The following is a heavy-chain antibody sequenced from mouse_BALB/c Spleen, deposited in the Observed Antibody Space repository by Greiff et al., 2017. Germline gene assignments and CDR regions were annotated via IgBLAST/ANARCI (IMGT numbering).Heavy chain of an antibody. D-gene: IGHD2-3*01. CDR3: ARDNDPLYAMDY. J-gene: IGHJ4*01. Sequence: EVKLMESGGGLVKPGGSLKLSCAASGFTFSDYYMYWVRQTPEKRLEWVATISDGGSYTYYPDSVKGRFTISRDNAKNNLYLQMSSLKSEDTAMYYCARDNDPLYAMDYWGQGTSVTVSS. CDR2: ISDGGSYT. CDR1: GFTFSDYY. V-gene: IGHV5-4*02.